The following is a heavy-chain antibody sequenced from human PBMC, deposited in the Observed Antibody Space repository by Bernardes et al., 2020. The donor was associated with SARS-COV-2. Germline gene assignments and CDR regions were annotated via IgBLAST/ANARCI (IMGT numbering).Heavy chain of an antibody. CDR2: INYSGTT. D-gene: IGHD3-16*01. V-gene: IGHV4-34*01. J-gene: IGHJ2*01. CDR1: GGSLSGYY. CDR3: ARAVWGIWHFDL. Sequence: SETPSLTCAVYGGSLSGYYWNWIRQPPGKGLEWIGEINYSGTTNYNPSLKGRVTISVDTSKNQFSLKLNSVTAADTAVYYCARAVWGIWHFDLWGRGNLVTVSS.